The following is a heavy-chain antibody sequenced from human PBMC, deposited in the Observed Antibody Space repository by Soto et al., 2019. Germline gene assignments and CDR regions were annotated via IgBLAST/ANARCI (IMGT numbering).Heavy chain of an antibody. CDR2: IYYSGST. V-gene: IGHV4-30-4*01. J-gene: IGHJ5*02. Sequence: QVQLQESGPGLVKPSQTLSLTCTVSGGSISSGDYYWSWIRQPPGKGLEWIGYIYYSGSTYYNPSLRSRVTISVDPSSHQFSLKLSSVTAADTAVYYCAREGYSSIWFDPWGQGTLVTVSS. CDR3: AREGYSSIWFDP. CDR1: GGSISSGDYY. D-gene: IGHD5-12*01.